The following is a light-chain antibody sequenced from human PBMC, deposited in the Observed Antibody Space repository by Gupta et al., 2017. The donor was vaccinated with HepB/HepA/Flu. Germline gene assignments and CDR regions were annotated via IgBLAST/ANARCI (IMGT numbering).Light chain of an antibody. CDR2: EVS. CDR3: CSYAGSSTVVV. J-gene: IGLJ2*01. Sequence: QSALTQPASVSGSPGQSITISCTGTSSDVGSYNLVSWYQQHPGKAPKLMIYEVSKRPSGFSNRFSGSKSGNTASLTISGLQAEDEADYYGCSYAGSSTVVVFGGGTKLTVL. V-gene: IGLV2-23*02. CDR1: SSDVGSYNL.